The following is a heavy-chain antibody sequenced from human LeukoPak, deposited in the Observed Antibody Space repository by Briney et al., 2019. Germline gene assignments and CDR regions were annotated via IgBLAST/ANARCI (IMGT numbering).Heavy chain of an antibody. J-gene: IGHJ6*02. CDR3: AKGFYSSTGRARMDV. V-gene: IGHV3-9*01. Sequence: TGGSLRPSCAASGFTFDDYAMHWVRQAPGKGLEWVSGISWNSGSIGYADSVKGRFTISRDNAKNSLYLQMNSLRGEDTALYYCAKGFYSSTGRARMDVWGQGTTVTVSS. D-gene: IGHD2-2*01. CDR1: GFTFDDYA. CDR2: ISWNSGSI.